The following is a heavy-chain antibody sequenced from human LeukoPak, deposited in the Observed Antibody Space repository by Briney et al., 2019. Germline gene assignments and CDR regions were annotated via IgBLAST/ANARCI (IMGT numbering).Heavy chain of an antibody. CDR2: ISAYNGNT. CDR3: ARDQCSGGSCYLDY. D-gene: IGHD2-15*01. J-gene: IGHJ4*02. Sequence: ASVKVSCKASGYTFTSYGISWVRQAPGQGLEWMGWISAYNGNTNYAQKLQGRVTMTTDTSTSTAYMELRSLRSDDTAAYYCARDQCSGGSCYLDYWGQGTLVTVSS. CDR1: GYTFTSYG. V-gene: IGHV1-18*01.